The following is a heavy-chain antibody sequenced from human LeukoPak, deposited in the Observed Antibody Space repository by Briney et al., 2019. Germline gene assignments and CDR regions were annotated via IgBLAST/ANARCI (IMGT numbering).Heavy chain of an antibody. V-gene: IGHV5-51*01. CDR1: GYSFTSYW. Sequence: GESLKISCKGSGYSFTSYWIGWVRQMPGKGLEWMGIIYPGDSDTRYSPSFQGQVTISADKSISTAYLQWSSLKASDTAMYYCXXRLVATPYSGEYYFDYWGQGTLVTVSS. J-gene: IGHJ4*02. CDR2: IYPGDSDT. CDR3: XXRLVATPYSGEYYFDY. D-gene: IGHD5-12*01.